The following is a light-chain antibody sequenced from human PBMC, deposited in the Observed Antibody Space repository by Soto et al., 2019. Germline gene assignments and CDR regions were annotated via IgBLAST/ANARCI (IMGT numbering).Light chain of an antibody. CDR2: DVS. J-gene: IGKJ1*01. CDR3: QQYGSSPT. Sequence: EIVLTQSPGTLSWSPGERATLSCRASQSLSGRYLAWYQQKLGQAPRLLIYDVSSRASGIPDRFSGSGSGTDFTLSISRLEPEDFAVYYCQQYGSSPTFGQGTKVDIK. CDR1: QSLSGRY. V-gene: IGKV3-20*01.